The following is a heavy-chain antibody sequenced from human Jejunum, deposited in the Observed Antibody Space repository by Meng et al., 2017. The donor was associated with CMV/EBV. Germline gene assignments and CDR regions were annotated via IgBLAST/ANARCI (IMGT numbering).Heavy chain of an antibody. Sequence: CAASGFIFSNYGMHWVHQAPGKGLEWVAIISSDGSNEHYADSVKGRFAISRGNSKNTLYLQLNSLRVEDTGVYYCAKGCTTFCYYIDYWGRGTLVTVSS. CDR2: ISSDGSNE. V-gene: IGHV3-33*06. D-gene: IGHD2/OR15-2a*01. CDR3: AKGCTTFCYYIDY. CDR1: GFIFSNYG. J-gene: IGHJ4*02.